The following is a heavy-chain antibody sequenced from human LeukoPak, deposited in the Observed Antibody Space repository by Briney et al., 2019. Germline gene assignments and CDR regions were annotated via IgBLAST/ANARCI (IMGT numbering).Heavy chain of an antibody. CDR3: TPEVSYYYDSSGYQDY. V-gene: IGHV3-49*03. CDR1: GFTFGDYA. J-gene: IGHJ4*02. Sequence: GGSLRLSCTASGFTFGDYAMSRFRQAPGKGLEWVGFIRSKAYGGTTEYAASVKGRFTISRDDSKSIAYLQMNSLKTEDTAVYYCTPEVSYYYDSSGYQDYWGQGTLVTVSS. CDR2: IRSKAYGGTT. D-gene: IGHD3-22*01.